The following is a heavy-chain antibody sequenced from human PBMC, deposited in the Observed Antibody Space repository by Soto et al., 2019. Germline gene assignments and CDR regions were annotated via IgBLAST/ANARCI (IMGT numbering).Heavy chain of an antibody. CDR3: AHSWRSKREYSCYQDNYYYYGMDV. V-gene: IGHV2-5*01. Sequence: SGPTLVNPTQTLTLTCTFSGFSLTTSGVGVAWIRQPPGKALEWLALIYWNDEKRYSPSLKSRLTITKDPSKNQVVFTMTNMDPVDTATYFCAHSWRSKREYSCYQDNYYYYGMDVWGQGTTVTVSS. CDR2: IYWNDEK. CDR1: GFSLTTSGVG. J-gene: IGHJ6*02. D-gene: IGHD5-12*01.